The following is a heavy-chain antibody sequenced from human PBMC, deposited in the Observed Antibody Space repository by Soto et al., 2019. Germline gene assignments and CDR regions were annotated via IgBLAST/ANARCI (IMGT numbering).Heavy chain of an antibody. Sequence: GGSLRLSCAASGFTFSSYWMHWVRQAPGKGLEWVSYISSSSTIYYADSVKGRFTISRDNAKNSLYLQMNSLRDEDTAVYYCARESRFLEWLSLNWFDPWGQGTLVTVSS. CDR1: GFTFSSYW. J-gene: IGHJ5*02. CDR3: ARESRFLEWLSLNWFDP. CDR2: ISSSSTI. V-gene: IGHV3-48*02. D-gene: IGHD3-3*01.